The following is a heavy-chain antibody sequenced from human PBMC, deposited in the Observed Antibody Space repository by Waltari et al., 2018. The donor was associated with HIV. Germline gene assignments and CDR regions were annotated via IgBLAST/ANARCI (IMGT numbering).Heavy chain of an antibody. CDR1: GFALRSDV. CDR3: AILIAAAGDFDY. CDR2: ISGSDGNT. V-gene: IGHV3-23*04. J-gene: IGHJ4*02. D-gene: IGHD6-13*01. Sequence: EVQLVESGGGMVQPGGSLRLSCAASGFALRSDVMSWVRQAPGKGLEWVSTISGSDGNTYYPDSVQGRFTISRDNSKNTLFLQLNSLRAEDTAVYYCAILIAAAGDFDYWGQGTLVTVSS.